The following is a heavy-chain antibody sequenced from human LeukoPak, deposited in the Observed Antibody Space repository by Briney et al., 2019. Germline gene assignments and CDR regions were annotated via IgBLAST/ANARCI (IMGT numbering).Heavy chain of an antibody. D-gene: IGHD4-17*01. CDR1: GYTFIAYY. CDR2: MNPNSGVT. Sequence: ASVNVSCKTSGYTFIAYYMHWVRKAPGQGLGWMGRMNPNSGVTNYAQKFQGRVTLTRDTSISTAYMELRRVTSDDPAVYYCARERGHVYGASTARPFDVWSRGTLVTVSS. V-gene: IGHV1-2*06. CDR3: ARERGHVYGASTARPFDV. J-gene: IGHJ2*01.